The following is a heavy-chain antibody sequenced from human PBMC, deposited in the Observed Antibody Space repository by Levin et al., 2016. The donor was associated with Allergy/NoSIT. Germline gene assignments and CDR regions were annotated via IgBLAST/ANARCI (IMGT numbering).Heavy chain of an antibody. CDR3: VRTNAFDV. V-gene: IGHV3-7*04. J-gene: IGHJ3*01. Sequence: VRQMPGKGLEWVASVKYDGSQKYYVDSVKGRFTISTDNAKNSLNLQMNSLRVEDTAVYYCVRTNAFDVWGQGTMVTVSS. CDR2: VKYDGSQK.